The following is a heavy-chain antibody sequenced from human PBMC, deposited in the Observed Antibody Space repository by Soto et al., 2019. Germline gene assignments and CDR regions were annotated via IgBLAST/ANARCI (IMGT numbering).Heavy chain of an antibody. D-gene: IGHD6-13*01. V-gene: IGHV4-34*01. CDR3: ARGSWGYSSSWYIDY. J-gene: IGHJ4*02. Sequence: AETLSLTCAVYGGSFSGYYWSWIRQPPGKGLEWIGEINHSGSTNYNPSLKSRVTISVDTSKNQFSLKLSSVTAADTAVYYCARGSWGYSSSWYIDYWGQGTLVTVPQ. CDR1: GGSFSGYY. CDR2: INHSGST.